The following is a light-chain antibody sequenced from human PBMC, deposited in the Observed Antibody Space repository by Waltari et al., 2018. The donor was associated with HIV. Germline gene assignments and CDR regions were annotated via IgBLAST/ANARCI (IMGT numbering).Light chain of an antibody. CDR1: QLGDKF. V-gene: IGLV3-1*01. CDR3: QAWDRSVV. Sequence: SYELTQPPSVSVSPGQTASITCSGDQLGDKFVCWYQQRPGQPPVLVMYQDSKRPSGSPARFSGSNSGNTATLTITGTQSMDEADYYCQAWDRSVVFGGGTKLTVL. CDR2: QDS. J-gene: IGLJ2*01.